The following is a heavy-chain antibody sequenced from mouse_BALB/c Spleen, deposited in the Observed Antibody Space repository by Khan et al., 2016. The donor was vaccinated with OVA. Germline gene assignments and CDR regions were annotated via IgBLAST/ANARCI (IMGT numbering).Heavy chain of an antibody. Sequence: QVQLKESGPGLVAPSQSLSITCTVSGFSLSSYGVNWVRQPPGEGLEWLGVIWGDGSTNYHSVLISRLIISKDNSKSQVFLKLNRLQTDDTATYYCAKLTPDYYTMDYWGQGTSVTVSA. D-gene: IGHD1-3*01. CDR1: GFSLSSYG. J-gene: IGHJ4*01. V-gene: IGHV2-3*01. CDR2: IWGDGST. CDR3: AKLTPDYYTMDY.